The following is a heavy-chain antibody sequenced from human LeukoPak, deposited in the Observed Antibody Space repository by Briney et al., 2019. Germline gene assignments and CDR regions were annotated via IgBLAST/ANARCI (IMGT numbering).Heavy chain of an antibody. CDR2: IRGDNGNT. D-gene: IGHD3-9*01. J-gene: IGHJ4*02. CDR1: GYTFTSYG. V-gene: IGHV1-18*01. Sequence: ASVKVSCQASGYTFTSYGISWVRQAPGQGLEWVGWIRGDNGNTNYAQKFQGRVTMTTETSTSTAYMELGSLGSDETAVYYCARVDLLTGYYFFDYWGQGTLVTVSS. CDR3: ARVDLLTGYYFFDY.